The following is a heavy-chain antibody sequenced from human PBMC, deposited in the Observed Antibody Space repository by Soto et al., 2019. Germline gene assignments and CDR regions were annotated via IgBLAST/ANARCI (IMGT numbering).Heavy chain of an antibody. CDR2: ISPKNGGS. Sequence: QVQLVQSGAEVKKPGASVKISCEASGYTFINYYMHWVRQAPGQGFEWMGRISPKNGGSSFPQKFQGRVSLASDTSTKTAYLDLRSLMSEDTAVYYCAKPPGYISGWYYVSRWCQGAQVTVSS. D-gene: IGHD6-19*01. CDR3: AKPPGYISGWYYVSR. CDR1: GYTFINYY. J-gene: IGHJ4*02. V-gene: IGHV1-2*02.